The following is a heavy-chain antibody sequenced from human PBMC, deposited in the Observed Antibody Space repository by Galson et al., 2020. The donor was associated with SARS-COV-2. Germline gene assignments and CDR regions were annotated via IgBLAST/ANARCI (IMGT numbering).Heavy chain of an antibody. CDR2: IGTAGDT. V-gene: IGHV3-13*01. CDR1: GFTFSSYD. D-gene: IGHD3-3*01. CDR3: ARGDFGGWFDP. Sequence: GGSLRLSCAASGFTFSSYDMHWVRQATGKGLEWVSAIGTAGDTYYPGSVKGRFTISREKAKNSLYLQMNSLRAGDTAVYYCARGDFGGWFDPWGQGTLVTVSS. J-gene: IGHJ5*02.